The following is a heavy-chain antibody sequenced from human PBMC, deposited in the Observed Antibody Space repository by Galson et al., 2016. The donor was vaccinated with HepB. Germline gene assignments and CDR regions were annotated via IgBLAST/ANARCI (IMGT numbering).Heavy chain of an antibody. CDR2: FHYSGIT. D-gene: IGHD3-16*01. V-gene: IGHV4-59*01. CDR1: GASISGYY. CDR3: VRIQSGAHGWFEP. Sequence: TLSLTCTVSGASISGYYWSWIRQPPGKGLEWIGYFHYSGITNNNPSLKSRVTISTDTSKNQLSLKLSSVTAADTAVYYCVRIQSGAHGWFEPWGQGTLVTVSS. J-gene: IGHJ5*02.